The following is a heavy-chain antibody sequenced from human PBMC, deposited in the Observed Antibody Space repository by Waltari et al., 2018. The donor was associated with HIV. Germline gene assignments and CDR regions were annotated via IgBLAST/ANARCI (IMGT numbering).Heavy chain of an antibody. V-gene: IGHV4-30-4*01. CDR2: IYHSGST. CDR3: ARVVAATDSFDH. J-gene: IGHJ4*02. CDR1: GSSISGRDYY. Sequence: QVHLQESGPGLVKPSQTLSLTCTVSGSSISGRDYYWSWIRQPPGKGLEWIGYIYHSGSTHCNPSLKSRTSISVDTSKNQFSLKVNSVTATDTAVYYCARVVAATDSFDHWGQGTLVTVSS. D-gene: IGHD2-15*01.